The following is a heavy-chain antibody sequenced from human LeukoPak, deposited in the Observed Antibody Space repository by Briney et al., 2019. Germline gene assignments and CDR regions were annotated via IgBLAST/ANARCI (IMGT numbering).Heavy chain of an antibody. J-gene: IGHJ5*02. V-gene: IGHV3-48*02. CDR3: ARSAVAGTYNWFDP. CDR2: ISSSSGTV. CDR1: GSTLSSYN. D-gene: IGHD6-19*01. Sequence: PGGSLRLSCAASGSTLSSYNMNWVRQAPGKGLEWVSYISSSSGTVYYANSVKGRFTISRDNAKNSLYLQMNSLGDDDTAVYFCARSAVAGTYNWFDPWGQGTLVTVSS.